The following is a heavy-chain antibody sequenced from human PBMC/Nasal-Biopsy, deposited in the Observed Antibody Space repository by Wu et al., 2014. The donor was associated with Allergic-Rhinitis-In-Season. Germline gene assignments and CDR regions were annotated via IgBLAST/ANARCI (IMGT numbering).Heavy chain of an antibody. CDR2: IKSKTDGGTT. Sequence: LRLSCAASGFTFSNAWMSWVRQAPGKGLEWVGRIKSKTDGGTTDYAAPVKGRFTISRDNSKNTVHLQMNCLRAEDTALYYCAKDQTAEETSGYYSFEYWGQGTLVTVSS. V-gene: IGHV3-15*01. J-gene: IGHJ4*02. CDR1: GFTFSNAW. D-gene: IGHD3-22*01. CDR3: AKDQTAEETSGYYSFEY.